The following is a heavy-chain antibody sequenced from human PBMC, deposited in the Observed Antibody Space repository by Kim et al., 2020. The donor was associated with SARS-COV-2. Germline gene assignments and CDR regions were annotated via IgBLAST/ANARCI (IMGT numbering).Heavy chain of an antibody. J-gene: IGHJ4*02. Sequence: GGSLRLSCAASGFPFSSYAMSWVRQAPGKGLEWVSSINVGGDTTYYAESVKGLFIVSRDNSKTILSLQMTGLRAEDTAVYYCAKDRWQGAHSSPGLDYWGQGALVTVST. CDR3: AKDRWQGAHSSPGLDY. D-gene: IGHD6-13*01. CDR1: GFPFSSYA. V-gene: IGHV3-23*01. CDR2: INVGGDTT.